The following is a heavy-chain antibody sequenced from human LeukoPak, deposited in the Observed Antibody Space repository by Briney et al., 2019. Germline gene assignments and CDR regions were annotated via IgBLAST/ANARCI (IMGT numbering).Heavy chain of an antibody. D-gene: IGHD1-1*01. CDR2: FYPGDSDT. J-gene: IGHJ3*02. Sequence: GESLKISCKGSGYSFSSYWIGWVRQMPGKGLEWMGIFYPGDSDTRYSPSFQGQVTMSADKSISTAYLQWSSLKASDTAMYYCARRDNWHDGGDAFDIWGQGTMVAVSS. CDR3: ARRDNWHDGGDAFDI. V-gene: IGHV5-51*01. CDR1: GYSFSSYW.